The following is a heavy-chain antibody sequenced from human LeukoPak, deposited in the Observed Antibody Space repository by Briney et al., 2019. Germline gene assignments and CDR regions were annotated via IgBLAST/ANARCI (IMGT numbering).Heavy chain of an antibody. CDR3: ARTGDGYNYYNYYYMDV. Sequence: PSETLSLTCNVSGYSISSGYYWGWIRQPPEKGLEWIGTIYHSASTSYNPSLQSRVTMSVDTSKNQFSLKLSSVTAADTAVYYCARTGDGYNYYNYYYMDVWGRGTTVTVTS. CDR1: GYSISSGYY. D-gene: IGHD5-24*01. J-gene: IGHJ6*03. CDR2: IYHSAST. V-gene: IGHV4-38-2*02.